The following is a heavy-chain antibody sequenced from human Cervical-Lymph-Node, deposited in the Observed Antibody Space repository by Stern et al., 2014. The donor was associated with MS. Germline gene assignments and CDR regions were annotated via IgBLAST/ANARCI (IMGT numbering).Heavy chain of an antibody. CDR2: ISWNSNNI. Sequence: EVQLVESGGGSVQPGRSLRLSCAASGFTFDDCAMHWVRQAPGKGLEWVCGISWNSNNIGYADSVRGRFTISRDNAKNSLYLQMNGLRPEDTALYYCAKDISERHYYFDSWGEGTLVTVSS. J-gene: IGHJ4*02. V-gene: IGHV3-9*01. D-gene: IGHD3-16*02. CDR3: AKDISERHYYFDS. CDR1: GFTFDDCA.